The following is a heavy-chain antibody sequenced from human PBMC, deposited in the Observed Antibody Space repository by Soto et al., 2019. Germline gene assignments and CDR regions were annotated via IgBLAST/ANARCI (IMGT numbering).Heavy chain of an antibody. CDR3: AKGSYCTNGVCLVRFRDWFDP. CDR2: ISGSGGST. V-gene: IGHV3-23*01. Sequence: EVQLLESGGGLVQPGGSLRLSCAASGFTFSSYAMSWVRQAPGKGLEWVSAISGSGGSTYYADSVKGRFTISRDNSKNTLYLQMNSLRAEDTAVYYCAKGSYCTNGVCLVRFRDWFDPWGQGTLVTVSS. CDR1: GFTFSSYA. D-gene: IGHD2-8*01. J-gene: IGHJ5*02.